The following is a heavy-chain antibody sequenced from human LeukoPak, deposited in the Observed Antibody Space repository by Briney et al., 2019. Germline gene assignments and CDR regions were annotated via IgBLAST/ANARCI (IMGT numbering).Heavy chain of an antibody. D-gene: IGHD3-16*01. CDR2: ISGSTDYK. CDR3: ATEHWGPNS. J-gene: IGHJ4*02. Sequence: GGSLRLSCAASGFTFSSYSMNWVRQAPGKGLEWVSCISGSTDYKYYADSVKGRFTISRDNAKNSLFLQMSSLRGEDTALYYCATEHWGPNSWGQGTLVTVSS. CDR1: GFTFSSYS. V-gene: IGHV3-21*01.